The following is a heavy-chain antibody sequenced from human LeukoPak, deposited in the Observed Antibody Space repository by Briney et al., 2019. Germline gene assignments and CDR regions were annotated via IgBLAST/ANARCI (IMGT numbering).Heavy chain of an antibody. D-gene: IGHD3-10*01. CDR2: IYHSGST. CDR1: GYTISSGYY. CDR3: ARVRVDLFRGDSGGMDV. Sequence: SETLSLTCAVSGYTISSGYYWGWSRQPPGKGLEWIGSIYHSGSTNYNPSLKSRVTISVDTSKNQFSLKLSSVTAADTAVSYCARVRVDLFRGDSGGMDVSGNGTTVTASP. V-gene: IGHV4-38-2*01. J-gene: IGHJ6*04.